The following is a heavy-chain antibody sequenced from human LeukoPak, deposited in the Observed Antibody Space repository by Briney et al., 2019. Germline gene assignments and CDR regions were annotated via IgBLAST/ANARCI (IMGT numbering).Heavy chain of an antibody. CDR2: ITSDTRTI. D-gene: IGHD1-1*01. Sequence: GGSLRLSCAGSGFTFRSYSMNWVRQAPGKGLEWISYITSDTRTIYYADSVRGRFTISRDNTKKSSYLQMNSLTADDTAVYYCARSVEGHFDYWGQGALVTVSS. V-gene: IGHV3-48*04. CDR1: GFTFRSYS. CDR3: ARSVEGHFDY. J-gene: IGHJ4*02.